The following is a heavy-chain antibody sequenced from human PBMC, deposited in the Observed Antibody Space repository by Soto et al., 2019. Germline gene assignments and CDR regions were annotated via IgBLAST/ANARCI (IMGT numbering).Heavy chain of an antibody. Sequence: ASVKVSCKASGYTFTGYYMHWVRQAPGQGLEWMGWINPNSGGTNYAQKFQGWVTMTRDTSISTAYMELSRLRSDDTAVYYCARARAYYYYGMDVWGQGXTVTVYS. J-gene: IGHJ6*02. CDR3: ARARAYYYYGMDV. CDR1: GYTFTGYY. CDR2: INPNSGGT. V-gene: IGHV1-2*04.